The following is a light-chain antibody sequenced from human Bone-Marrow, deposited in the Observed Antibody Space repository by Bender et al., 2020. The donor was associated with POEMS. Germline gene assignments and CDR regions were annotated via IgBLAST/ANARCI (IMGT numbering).Light chain of an antibody. CDR2: EVS. V-gene: IGLV2-23*02. CDR1: SSDVGGSNY. CDR3: CLYAGSSTLV. Sequence: QSALTQPASVSGSPGQAITISCTGTSSDVGGSNYVSWYQQHPGKAPKLMIYEVSKRPSGVSNRFSGSKSGNTASLTISGLQAEDEADYYCCLYAGSSTLVFGGGTKLTVL. J-gene: IGLJ2*01.